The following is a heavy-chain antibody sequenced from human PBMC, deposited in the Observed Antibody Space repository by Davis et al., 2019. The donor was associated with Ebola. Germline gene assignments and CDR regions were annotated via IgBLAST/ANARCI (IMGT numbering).Heavy chain of an antibody. Sequence: ASVKVSCKASVYTFTSYYMHWVRQAPGQGLEWMGIINPSGGSTSYAQKFQGRVTMTRDTSTSTAYMELSSLRSEDTAVYYCARWIIAAAGELHYWGQGTLVTVSS. J-gene: IGHJ4*02. CDR2: INPSGGST. D-gene: IGHD6-13*01. CDR1: VYTFTSYY. V-gene: IGHV1-46*01. CDR3: ARWIIAAAGELHY.